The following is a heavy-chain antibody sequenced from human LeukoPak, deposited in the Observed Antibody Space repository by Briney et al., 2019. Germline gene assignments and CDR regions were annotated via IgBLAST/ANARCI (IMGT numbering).Heavy chain of an antibody. J-gene: IGHJ3*02. CDR3: ARSMAQDVDAFDI. V-gene: IGHV3-21*01. CDR2: ISSSSSYR. CDR1: GFTFSSYS. D-gene: IGHD2-21*01. Sequence: GGSLRLSCTGSGFTFSSYSMNWVRQAPGKGLEWVSSISSSSSYRYYEESVKGRFSISRDNARNSLYLQMNSLRAEDTAVYYCARSMAQDVDAFDIWGQGTMVTVSS.